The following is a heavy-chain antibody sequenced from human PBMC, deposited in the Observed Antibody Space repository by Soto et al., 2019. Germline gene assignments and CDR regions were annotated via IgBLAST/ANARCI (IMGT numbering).Heavy chain of an antibody. V-gene: IGHV3-66*01. J-gene: IGHJ4*02. CDR2: IYRNSET. CDR3: ARGDDNFFNY. CDR1: GFTVSSYY. Sequence: GGSLRLSCAASGFTVSSYYMTWVRQAPGMGLEWVSVIYRNSETYYADSVKCRFTISRDNSKNTLYLQMNSLRAEDTAVYYCARGDDNFFNYWGPGTLVTVSS.